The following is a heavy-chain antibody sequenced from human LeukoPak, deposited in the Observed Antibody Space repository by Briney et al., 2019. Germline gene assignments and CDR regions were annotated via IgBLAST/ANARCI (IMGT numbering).Heavy chain of an antibody. CDR3: ARHLFGELLSSPFDY. V-gene: IGHV5-51*01. J-gene: IGHJ4*02. Sequence: GESLKISCKGSGYSFTSYWIGWVRQMPGKGLEWMGIISPGDSDTRYRPSFQGQVTFSADKSISTAYLQWSSLKASDTAMYYCARHLFGELLSSPFDYWGQGTLLTVSS. CDR2: ISPGDSDT. D-gene: IGHD3-10*01. CDR1: GYSFTSYW.